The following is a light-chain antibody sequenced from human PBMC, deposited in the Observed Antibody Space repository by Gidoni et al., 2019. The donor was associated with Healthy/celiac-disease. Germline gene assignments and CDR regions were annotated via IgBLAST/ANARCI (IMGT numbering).Light chain of an antibody. Sequence: EIVMTQSPATLSVSPGERATLSCRASQSVSSNLAWYQQKTGQEPRLLIYGASTRATGVPARVSGSGSGTEVTLTISSMQSEDFVVYYCQQYNNWPPWTFGQGTKVEIK. V-gene: IGKV3-15*01. CDR3: QQYNNWPPWT. J-gene: IGKJ1*01. CDR1: QSVSSN. CDR2: GAS.